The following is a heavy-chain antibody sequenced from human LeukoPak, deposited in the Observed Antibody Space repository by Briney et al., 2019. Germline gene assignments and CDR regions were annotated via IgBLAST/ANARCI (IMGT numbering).Heavy chain of an antibody. CDR3: ARHLSRGIVVVITDDAFDI. V-gene: IGHV4-4*09. CDR2: IYTSGST. J-gene: IGHJ3*02. Sequence: SETLSLTCTVSGGSIGSYYWSWIRQPPGKGLEWIGYIYTSGSTNHNPSLKSRVTISVDTSKNQFSLKLSSVTAADTAVYYCARHLSRGIVVVITDDAFDIWGQGTMVTVSS. D-gene: IGHD3-22*01. CDR1: GGSIGSYY.